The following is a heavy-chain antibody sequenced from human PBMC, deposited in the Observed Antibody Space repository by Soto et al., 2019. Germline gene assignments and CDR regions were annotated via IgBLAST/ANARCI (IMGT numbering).Heavy chain of an antibody. Sequence: DVQLLESGGTLAQPGGSLRLSCLASGFTFKTYAFYWVRQAPGKGLEWVSAISFTGNHTYYAASVKGRFTISRDNSRDTVHLQMFSLRADDTAVYYCARRHGDYEMLSGFDLWGQGTMVTVSS. CDR1: GFTFKTYA. CDR2: ISFTGNHT. D-gene: IGHD4-17*01. J-gene: IGHJ3*01. V-gene: IGHV3-23*01. CDR3: ARRHGDYEMLSGFDL.